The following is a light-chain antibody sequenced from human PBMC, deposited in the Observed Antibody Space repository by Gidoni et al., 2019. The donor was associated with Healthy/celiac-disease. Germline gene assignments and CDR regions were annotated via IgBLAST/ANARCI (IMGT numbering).Light chain of an antibody. J-gene: IGKJ3*01. V-gene: IGKV3-20*01. CDR2: GAS. CDR3: QQYGSSPLFT. Sequence: EIVLTQSPGTLSLSPGERANIACRASQSFSSSYLAWYQQKPGQAPRLLIYGASSRATGIPDRFSGSGSGTDFTLTISRLEPEDFAVYYCQQYGSSPLFTFGPGTKVDIK. CDR1: QSFSSSY.